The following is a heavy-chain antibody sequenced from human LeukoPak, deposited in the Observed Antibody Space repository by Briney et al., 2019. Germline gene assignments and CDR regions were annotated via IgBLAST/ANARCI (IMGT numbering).Heavy chain of an antibody. CDR1: GFTFNSYA. V-gene: IGHV3-23*01. Sequence: GGSLRLSCAASGFTFNSYAMNWVRQAPGKGLEWVSTISGSGDNTYYADSVKGRFTISRDNSKNTLYPQMNSLRAEDTAVYYCAKAKTPIVVVTVRYLDLWGRGTLVTVSS. J-gene: IGHJ2*01. D-gene: IGHD2-21*02. CDR2: ISGSGDNT. CDR3: AKAKTPIVVVTVRYLDL.